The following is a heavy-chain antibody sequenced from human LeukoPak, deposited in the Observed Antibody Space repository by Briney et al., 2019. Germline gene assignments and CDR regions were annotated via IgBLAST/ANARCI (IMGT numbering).Heavy chain of an antibody. V-gene: IGHV1-2*02. J-gene: IGHJ3*02. CDR3: ARRSLAYCGGDCYRDDAFDI. CDR2: INPNSGGT. CDR1: GYTFTGYY. D-gene: IGHD2-21*02. Sequence: ASVKVSCKASGYTFTGYYMHWVRQAPGQGLEWMGWINPNSGGTNYAQKFQGRVTMTRDTSISTAYMELSRLRSDDTAVYYCARRSLAYCGGDCYRDDAFDIWGQGTMVTVSS.